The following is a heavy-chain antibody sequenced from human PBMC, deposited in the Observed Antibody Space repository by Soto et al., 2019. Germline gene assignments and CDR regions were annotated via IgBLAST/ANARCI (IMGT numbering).Heavy chain of an antibody. CDR1: GYTFTNND. D-gene: IGHD6-6*01. J-gene: IGHJ5*02. CDR3: AREVVETSSLWLDP. CDR2: MNTNPNTT. Sequence: VQLVQSGAEVKKPGASVKVSCKASGYTFTNNDINWVRQAPGQGLEWIGWMNTNPNTTDSAEVFEGGVSLTWDTSISTAYMQLNSLKIDDSAVYYCAREVVETSSLWLDPWGQGTLVTVSS. V-gene: IGHV1-8*01.